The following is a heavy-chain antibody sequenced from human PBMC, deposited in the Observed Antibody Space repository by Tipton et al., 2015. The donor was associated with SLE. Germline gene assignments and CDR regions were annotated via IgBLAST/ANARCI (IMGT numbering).Heavy chain of an antibody. CDR3: ARIIAPGGTDYYYCMDV. CDR1: GYNFTTYW. J-gene: IGHJ6*02. V-gene: IGHV5-51*01. D-gene: IGHD6-13*01. Sequence: VQLVQSGAEVKKHGESLKISCKISGYNFTTYWIGWVRQMPGKGLEWMGIIYPGDSDTRYSPSFQGRVTISVDMSISTAYLQWSSLKASDTAMYFCARIIAPGGTDYYYCMDVWGQGTTVTVSS. CDR2: IYPGDSDT.